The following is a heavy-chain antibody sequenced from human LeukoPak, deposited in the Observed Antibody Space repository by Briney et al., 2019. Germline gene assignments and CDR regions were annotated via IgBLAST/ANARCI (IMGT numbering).Heavy chain of an antibody. D-gene: IGHD6-19*01. J-gene: IGHJ5*02. V-gene: IGHV3-7*01. CDR3: ARGGAVAGRFDP. Sequence: GGSLELSCAASGFRFDYYTMGGVRQAPGKGLEWLAKMKEDGSDIHYVDSVRGRFSISRDNAKDSLYLQMNSLRVDDTAVYYCARGGAVAGRFDPWGQGTQVTVSS. CDR1: GFRFDYYT. CDR2: MKEDGSDI.